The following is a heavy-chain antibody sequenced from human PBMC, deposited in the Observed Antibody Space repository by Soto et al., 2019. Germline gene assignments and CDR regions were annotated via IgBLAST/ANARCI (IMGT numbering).Heavy chain of an antibody. D-gene: IGHD1-20*01. CDR3: ARSIPGNREGSSTFDY. Sequence: QVQLVQSGAEVKKPASSVKVSCKASGGTFSSYAISWVRQAPGQGLEWMGGIIPIFGTANYAQKSQGRVTSTADDSTSKAYMELSSLRSEDTAVYYWARSIPGNREGSSTFDYWGEGPMVTVSS. CDR2: IIPIFGTA. V-gene: IGHV1-69*01. CDR1: GGTFSSYA. J-gene: IGHJ4*02.